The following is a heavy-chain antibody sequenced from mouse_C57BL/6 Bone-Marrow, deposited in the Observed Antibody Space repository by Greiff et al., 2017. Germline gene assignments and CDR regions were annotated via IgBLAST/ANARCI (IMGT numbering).Heavy chain of an antibody. V-gene: IGHV1-81*01. Sequence: VKLQESGAELARPGASVKLSCKASGYTFTSYGISWVKQRTGQGLEWIGEIYPRSGNTYYNEKFKGKATLTADKSSSTAYMELRSLTSEDSAVYFCARPRNYYFDYWGQGTTLTGSS. J-gene: IGHJ2*01. CDR1: GYTFTSYG. CDR2: IYPRSGNT. D-gene: IGHD3-1*01. CDR3: ARPRNYYFDY.